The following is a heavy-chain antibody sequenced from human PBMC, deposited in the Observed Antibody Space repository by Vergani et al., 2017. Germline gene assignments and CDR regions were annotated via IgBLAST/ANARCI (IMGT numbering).Heavy chain of an antibody. CDR1: GFTFSSYE. V-gene: IGHV3-48*03. Sequence: EVQLVESGGGLVQPGGSLRLSCAASGFTFSSYEMNWVRQAPGKGLEWVSYISSSGSTIYYADSVKGRFTISRDNAKNSLYPQMNSLRAEDAAVYYCARDKNYYYYMDVWGKGTTVTVSS. J-gene: IGHJ6*03. CDR2: ISSSGSTI. CDR3: ARDKNYYYYMDV.